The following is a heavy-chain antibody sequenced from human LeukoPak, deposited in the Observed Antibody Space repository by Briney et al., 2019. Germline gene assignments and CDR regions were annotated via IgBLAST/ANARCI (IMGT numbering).Heavy chain of an antibody. D-gene: IGHD3-16*02. J-gene: IGHJ4*02. CDR3: ARGREGYDYVWGSYRSPPYFDY. Sequence: SETLSLTCAVYGGSFSGYYWSWIRQPPGKGLEWIGEINHSGSTNYNPSPKSRVTISVDTSKNQFSLKLSSVTAADTAVYYCARGREGYDYVWGSYRSPPYFDYWGQGTLVTVSS. CDR2: INHSGST. CDR1: GGSFSGYY. V-gene: IGHV4-34*01.